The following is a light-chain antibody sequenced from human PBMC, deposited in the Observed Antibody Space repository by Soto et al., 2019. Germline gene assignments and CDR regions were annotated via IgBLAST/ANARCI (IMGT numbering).Light chain of an antibody. Sequence: QSVLTQPPSVSGAPGQRVTISCTGSSSNIGAGYDVHWYQQFPGTAPKLLIFGNSDRPSGVPDRFSGSKSGTSASLAITGLQAEDETDYFCQSYASSLSTYVLGTGPRSPS. CDR2: GNS. J-gene: IGLJ1*01. CDR3: QSYASSLSTYV. CDR1: SSNIGAGYD. V-gene: IGLV1-40*01.